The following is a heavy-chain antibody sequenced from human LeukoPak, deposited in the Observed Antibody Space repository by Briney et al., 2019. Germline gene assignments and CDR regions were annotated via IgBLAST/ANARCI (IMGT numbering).Heavy chain of an antibody. CDR2: IRYDGSNK. V-gene: IGHV3-30*02. D-gene: IGHD3-10*01. CDR1: GFTFSSYG. J-gene: IGHJ4*02. Sequence: GGSLRLSCAASGFTFSSYGMHWVRQAPGKGLEWVAFIRYDGSNKYYADPVKGRFTISRDNSKNTLYLQMNSLRAEDTAVYYCASELLWFGELLNPFDYWGQGTLVTVSS. CDR3: ASELLWFGELLNPFDY.